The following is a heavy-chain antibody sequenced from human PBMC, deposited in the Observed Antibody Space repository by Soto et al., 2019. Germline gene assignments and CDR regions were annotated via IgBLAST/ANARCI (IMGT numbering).Heavy chain of an antibody. CDR1: GFTFSNYA. Sequence: EVQLLDSGGGLVQPGGSLRLSCAASGFTFSNYAMTWVRQGPGTGLEWVSGISGSGGRAYYADSVKGRFTISRDNSKSTLYLQMNSLRAEDPAVYYCAKAYFVWSSEQPYYFDYWGQGTLVTVSS. D-gene: IGHD3-16*01. V-gene: IGHV3-23*01. CDR3: AKAYFVWSSEQPYYFDY. J-gene: IGHJ4*02. CDR2: ISGSGGRA.